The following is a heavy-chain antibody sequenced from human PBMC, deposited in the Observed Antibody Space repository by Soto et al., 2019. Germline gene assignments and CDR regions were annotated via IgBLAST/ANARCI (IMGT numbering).Heavy chain of an antibody. J-gene: IGHJ4*02. D-gene: IGHD1-26*01. V-gene: IGHV4-34*01. Sequence: SETLSLTCDVYGGSFSDYIWPWIRQTPGKGLQWIRQITHSGSANYNPSHKSRVTISVHTSSSQFSLELSSVTAADTAVYYCARGLISGSHYSGGWYYFDSWGQGTQVTVS. CDR3: ARGLISGSHYSGGWYYFDS. CDR2: ITHSGSA. CDR1: GGSFSDYI.